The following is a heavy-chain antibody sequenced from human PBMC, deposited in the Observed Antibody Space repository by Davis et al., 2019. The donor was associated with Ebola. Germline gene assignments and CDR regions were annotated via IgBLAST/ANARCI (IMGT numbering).Heavy chain of an antibody. V-gene: IGHV3-21*01. CDR3: SRGADSGSYSPIN. Sequence: GESLKISCAASGFTFSHDNMNWVRQAPGKGLEWVSSISNSGYYIYYADSVRGRFTISRDNAKNSLYLQMSSLRAEDTAVYYCSRGADSGSYSPINLGQGTLVTVSS. CDR1: GFTFSHDN. J-gene: IGHJ4*02. CDR2: ISNSGYYI. D-gene: IGHD3-10*01.